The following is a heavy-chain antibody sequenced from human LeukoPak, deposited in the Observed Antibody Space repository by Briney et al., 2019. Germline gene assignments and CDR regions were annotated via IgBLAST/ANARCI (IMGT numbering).Heavy chain of an antibody. J-gene: IGHJ4*02. D-gene: IGHD6-19*01. CDR1: GGTFSKYS. CDR3: ARDSAVAGKGGTDY. CDR2: ITPLFGTA. V-gene: IGHV1-69*13. Sequence: SVKVSCKASGGTFSKYSISWVRQRPGQGLEWMGGITPLFGTAIYAQKFQGRVTITADESASTAYMELSSLRSEDTAVYYCARDSAVAGKGGTDYWGQGTLVTVSS.